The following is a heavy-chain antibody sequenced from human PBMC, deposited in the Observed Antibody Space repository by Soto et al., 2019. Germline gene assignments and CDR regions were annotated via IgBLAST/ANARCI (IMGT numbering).Heavy chain of an antibody. D-gene: IGHD3-16*02. V-gene: IGHV1-18*01. J-gene: IGHJ4*02. CDR3: ARGRMITFGGVIVPPDY. Sequence: QVQLVQSGAEVKKPGASVKVSCKASGYTFTSYGISWVRQAPGQGLEWMGWISAYNGNTNYAQKLQGRVTMTTDTSTSTAYMELRSLGSDYTAVYYCARGRMITFGGVIVPPDYWGQGTLVTVSS. CDR2: ISAYNGNT. CDR1: GYTFTSYG.